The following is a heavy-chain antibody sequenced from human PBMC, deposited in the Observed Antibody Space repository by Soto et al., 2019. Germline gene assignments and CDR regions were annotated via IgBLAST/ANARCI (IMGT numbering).Heavy chain of an antibody. CDR3: VSDCRELLLGCYYCGMDV. Sequence: QVQLVESGGGVVQPGRSLRLSCAASGFTFSSYGMHWVRQAPSKGLEWVAVIWYDGSNKYYADSVKGRFTISRDNSKNTLQLQMNSLRAEDTAVYYSVSDCRELLLGCYYCGMDVWGQGTTVTVSS. V-gene: IGHV3-33*01. J-gene: IGHJ6*02. D-gene: IGHD1-26*01. CDR2: IWYDGSNK. CDR1: GFTFSSYG.